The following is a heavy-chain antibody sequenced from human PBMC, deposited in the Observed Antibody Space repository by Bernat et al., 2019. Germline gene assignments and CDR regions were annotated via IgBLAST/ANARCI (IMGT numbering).Heavy chain of an antibody. D-gene: IGHD6-6*01. Sequence: EVQLVESGGGLVKPGGSLRLSCAASGFTFSSYNMNWVRQAPGKGLGWVSSISSSSSYIYYADSVKGRFTISRDNAKNSRYLQMNSLRAEDTAVYYCAREGFIAALWYNWFDPWGQGTLVTVSS. CDR2: ISSSSSYI. V-gene: IGHV3-21*01. CDR1: GFTFSSYN. J-gene: IGHJ5*02. CDR3: AREGFIAALWYNWFDP.